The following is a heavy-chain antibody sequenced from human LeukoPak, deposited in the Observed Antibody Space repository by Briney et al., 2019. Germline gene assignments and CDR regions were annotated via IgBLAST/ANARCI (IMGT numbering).Heavy chain of an antibody. J-gene: IGHJ4*02. CDR3: ARGRQGSQDIVVVPAAIRFDY. Sequence: PSETLSLTCAVYGGSFSGYYWSWIRQPPGKGLEWIGEINHSGSTNYNPSLKSRVTISVDTSKNQFSLKLSSVTAADTAVYYCARGRQGSQDIVVVPAAIRFDYWGQETLVTVSS. V-gene: IGHV4-34*01. CDR2: INHSGST. D-gene: IGHD2-2*01. CDR1: GGSFSGYY.